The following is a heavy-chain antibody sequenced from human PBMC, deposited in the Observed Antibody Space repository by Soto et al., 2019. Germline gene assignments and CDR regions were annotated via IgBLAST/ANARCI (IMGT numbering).Heavy chain of an antibody. CDR2: IKSKTDGGTT. CDR3: TTDRGSGYDAFDI. CDR1: GFTFSNAW. D-gene: IGHD5-12*01. Sequence: GGSLRLSCAASGFTFSNAWMSWVRQAPGKGLEWVGRIKSKTDGGTTDYAAPVKGRFTISRDESKNTLYLQMNSLKTEDTAVYYCTTDRGSGYDAFDIWGQGTMVTVSS. V-gene: IGHV3-15*01. J-gene: IGHJ3*02.